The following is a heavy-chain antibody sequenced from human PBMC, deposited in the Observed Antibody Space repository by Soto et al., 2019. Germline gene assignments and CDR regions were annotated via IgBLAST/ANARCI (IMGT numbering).Heavy chain of an antibody. D-gene: IGHD4-17*01. J-gene: IGHJ4*02. CDR1: GGSFSGYY. CDR2: INHSGST. CDR3: ARVFGTVTTTVDY. V-gene: IGHV4-34*01. Sequence: SETLSLTCAVYGGSFSGYYWSWIRQPPGKGLEWIGEINHSGSTNYNPSLKSRVTISVDTSKNQFSLKLSSVTAADTAVYYCARVFGTVTTTVDYWGQGTLVTVSS.